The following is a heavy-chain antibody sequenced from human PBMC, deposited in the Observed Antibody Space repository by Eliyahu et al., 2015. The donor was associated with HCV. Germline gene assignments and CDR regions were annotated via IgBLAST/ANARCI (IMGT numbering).Heavy chain of an antibody. V-gene: IGHV3-53*01. D-gene: IGHD4-17*01. CDR1: GFNIGDKY. CDR3: TRGTGPNPNDHGDPGVFDL. CDR2: IYSSGAT. J-gene: IGHJ2*01. Sequence: EVQLVESGGGLIQPGGSLRLSCSASGFNIGDKYMTWVRQAPGKGVVGGSVIYSSGATYYTDSMKGRFTISRDNSKNTLYLQMNDLRVEDTAVYYCTRGTGPNPNDHGDPGVFDLWGRGTLVTVSS.